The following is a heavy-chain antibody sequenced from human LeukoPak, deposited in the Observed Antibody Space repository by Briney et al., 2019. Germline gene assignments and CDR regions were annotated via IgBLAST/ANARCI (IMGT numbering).Heavy chain of an antibody. J-gene: IGHJ3*02. Sequence: SETLSLTCTVSGGSISSGGYYWRWIRQHPGKGLEWIGYIYYSGSTYYNPSLKSRVTISVDTPKNQFSLKLSSVTAADTAVYYCARDLSGRGPAFDIWGQGTMVTVSS. CDR3: ARDLSGRGPAFDI. CDR1: GGSISSGGYY. D-gene: IGHD3-10*01. V-gene: IGHV4-31*03. CDR2: IYYSGST.